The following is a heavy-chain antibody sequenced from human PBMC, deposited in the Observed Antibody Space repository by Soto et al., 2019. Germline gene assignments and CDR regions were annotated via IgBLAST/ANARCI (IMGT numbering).Heavy chain of an antibody. Sequence: EVQLLESGGGLVQPGGSLRLSCAASGFTFSSYAMSWVRQAPGKGLEWVSAIIGSGGRTYYADSVKGRFTISRANSKNTLYLQMNSLRVEDTAVYYCAKDRIMGSTTFWGMDVWGQGTTVTVSS. V-gene: IGHV3-23*01. D-gene: IGHD3-16*01. J-gene: IGHJ6*02. CDR3: AKDRIMGSTTFWGMDV. CDR2: IIGSGGRT. CDR1: GFTFSSYA.